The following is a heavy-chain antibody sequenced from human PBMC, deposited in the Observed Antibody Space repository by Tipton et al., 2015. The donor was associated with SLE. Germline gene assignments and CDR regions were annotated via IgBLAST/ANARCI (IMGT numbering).Heavy chain of an antibody. CDR2: IYYSGDA. Sequence: TLSLTCTVSGDSVNSGDYFWNWIRQPPGKGLEWIGYIYYSGDAYYNPSLKNRVIISLDTSRNQLSLNLNSVTAADTAIYYCARGGSGYDSWGQGTLVTVSS. V-gene: IGHV4-30-4*08. D-gene: IGHD5-12*01. CDR3: ARGGSGYDS. J-gene: IGHJ5*02. CDR1: GDSVNSGDYF.